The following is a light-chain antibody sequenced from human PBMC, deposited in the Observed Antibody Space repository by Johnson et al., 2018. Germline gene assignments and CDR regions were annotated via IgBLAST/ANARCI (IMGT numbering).Light chain of an antibody. Sequence: QSVLTQPPSVSAAPGQKVTISCSGSSSNIGNNYVSWYQQLPGTAPKLIIYENNKRPSGLPDRFSGSKSGTSATLGITGRHTGDVADYYCGTWDSSLSAGKVCGPGTKVTVL. V-gene: IGLV1-51*02. J-gene: IGLJ1*01. CDR2: ENN. CDR3: GTWDSSLSAGKV. CDR1: SSNIGNNY.